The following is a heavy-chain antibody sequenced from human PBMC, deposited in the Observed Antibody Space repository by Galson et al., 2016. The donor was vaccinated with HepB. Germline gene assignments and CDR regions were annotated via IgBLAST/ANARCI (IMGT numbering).Heavy chain of an antibody. V-gene: IGHV3-9*01. D-gene: IGHD3-16*01. CDR3: TNDLRPGGADV. Sequence: GKGLEWVSGILLGGGKAGYADSVQGRFTISRDNAKNSLYLQMNSLRVDDTALYFWTNDLRPGGADVWGQGTTVTVSS. CDR2: ILLGGGKA. J-gene: IGHJ6*02.